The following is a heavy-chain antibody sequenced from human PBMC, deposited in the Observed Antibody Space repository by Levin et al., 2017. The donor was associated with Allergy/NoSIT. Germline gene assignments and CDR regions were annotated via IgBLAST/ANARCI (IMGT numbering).Heavy chain of an antibody. CDR3: AKARGGSCYSAIDY. J-gene: IGHJ4*02. CDR1: GFSFSSYA. D-gene: IGHD2-15*01. CDR2: ICGSGGST. Sequence: SCAASGFSFSSYAMSWVRQAPGKGLEWVSVICGSGGSTYYADSVKGRFTISRDNSKSALYLQMNLRAEDTAVYYCAKARGGSCYSAIDYWGQGTLVTVSS. V-gene: IGHV3-23*01.